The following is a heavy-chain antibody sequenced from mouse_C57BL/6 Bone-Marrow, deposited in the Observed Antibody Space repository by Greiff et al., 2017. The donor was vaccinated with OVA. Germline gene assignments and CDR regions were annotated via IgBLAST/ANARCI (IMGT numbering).Heavy chain of an antibody. CDR3: ARNAYYSNYDYYAMDY. CDR1: GYSITSGYY. Sequence: DVKLQESGPGLVKPSQSLSLTCSVPGYSITSGYYWNWIRQFPGNKLEWMGYISYDGSNNYNPSLKNRISITRDTSKNQFFLKLNSVTTEDTATYYCARNAYYSNYDYYAMDYWGQGTSVTVSS. V-gene: IGHV3-6*01. CDR2: ISYDGSN. J-gene: IGHJ4*01. D-gene: IGHD2-5*01.